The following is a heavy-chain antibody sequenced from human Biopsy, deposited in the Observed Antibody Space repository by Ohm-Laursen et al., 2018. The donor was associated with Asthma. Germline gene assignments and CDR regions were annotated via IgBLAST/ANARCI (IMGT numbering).Heavy chain of an antibody. V-gene: IGHV3-9*01. D-gene: IGHD3-22*01. CDR2: ISWNSATI. CDR3: AKVRSDWVITEAFDY. Sequence: SLRLSCSASGFKFDDYTMHWVRQAPGKGLEWVSGISWNSATIGYADSVEGRFTISRDNAKNSVFLHMDSLRPEDTAFYYCAKVRSDWVITEAFDYWGQGVLVTVSS. J-gene: IGHJ4*02. CDR1: GFKFDDYT.